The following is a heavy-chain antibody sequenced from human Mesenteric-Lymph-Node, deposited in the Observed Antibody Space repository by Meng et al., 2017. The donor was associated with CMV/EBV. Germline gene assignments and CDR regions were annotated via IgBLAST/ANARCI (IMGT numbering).Heavy chain of an antibody. CDR3: AKDRGGYYQYYFYYGMDV. D-gene: IGHD3-3*01. CDR2: IRYDGGNK. CDR1: GFTFSSYV. Sequence: GESLKISCAASGFTFSSYVMHWVSQAPGKGLEWVAFIRYDGGNKFYADSVKGRFTISRDNSKKTLYLQMNSLRAEDTAVYYCAKDRGGYYQYYFYYGMDVWGQGTTVTVSS. J-gene: IGHJ6*02. V-gene: IGHV3-30*02.